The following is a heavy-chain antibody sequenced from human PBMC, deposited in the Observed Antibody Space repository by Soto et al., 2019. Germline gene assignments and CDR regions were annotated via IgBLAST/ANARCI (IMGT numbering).Heavy chain of an antibody. CDR2: ISAYNGNT. V-gene: IGHV1-18*01. CDR1: GYTFTSYG. CDR3: ARSNIVVVPAAHDYFDY. J-gene: IGHJ4*02. D-gene: IGHD2-2*01. Sequence: ASVKVSCEASGYTFTSYGISWVRQAPGQGLEWMGWISAYNGNTNYAQKLQGRVTMTTDTSTSTAYMELRSLRSDDTAVYYCARSNIVVVPAAHDYFDYWGQGTLVTVSS.